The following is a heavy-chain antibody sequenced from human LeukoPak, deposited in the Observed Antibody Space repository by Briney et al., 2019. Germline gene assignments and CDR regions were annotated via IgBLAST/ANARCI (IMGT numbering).Heavy chain of an antibody. CDR3: ARPSIFRIWGDAFDI. V-gene: IGHV1-69*13. CDR1: GGTFSSYA. CDR2: IIPIFGTA. D-gene: IGHD3-16*01. J-gene: IGHJ3*02. Sequence: SVKVSCKASGGTFSSYAISWVRQAPGQGLEWMGGIIPIFGTANYAQKFQGRVTITADESTSTAYMERSSLRSEDTAVYYCARPSIFRIWGDAFDIWGQGTMVTVSS.